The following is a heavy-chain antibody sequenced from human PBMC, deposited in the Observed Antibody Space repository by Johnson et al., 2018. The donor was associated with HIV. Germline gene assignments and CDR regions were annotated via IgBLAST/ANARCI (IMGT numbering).Heavy chain of an antibody. CDR3: TTDHYAVVNSRDNAFDV. D-gene: IGHD4-23*01. CDR2: ISGTGGTT. J-gene: IGHJ3*01. Sequence: QLVESGGGLVQPGGSLRLSCAASGFTFSTYGMTWVRQAPGKGLEWVSAISGTGGTTYYADSVRGRFSISRDKSKDTLYLQMSSLRAEDTAVYYCTTDHYAVVNSRDNAFDVWGQGTMVTVSS. V-gene: IGHV3-23*04. CDR1: GFTFSTYG.